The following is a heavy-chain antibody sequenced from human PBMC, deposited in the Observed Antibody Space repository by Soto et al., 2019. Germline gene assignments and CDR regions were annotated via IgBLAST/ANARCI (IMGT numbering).Heavy chain of an antibody. CDR2: ISYDGSNK. CDR1: GFTFSSYG. Sequence: GGSLRLSCAASGFTFSSYGMHWVRQAPGKGLEWVAVISYDGSNKYYADSVKGRFTISRGNSKNTLYLQMNSLRAEDTAVYYCAKVLSSAFLDYWGLGTLVTVSS. CDR3: AKVLSSAFLDY. D-gene: IGHD6-6*01. J-gene: IGHJ4*02. V-gene: IGHV3-30*18.